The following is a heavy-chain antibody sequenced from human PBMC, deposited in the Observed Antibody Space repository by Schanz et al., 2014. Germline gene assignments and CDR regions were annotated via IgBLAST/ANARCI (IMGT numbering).Heavy chain of an antibody. CDR1: GGSISSGVW. CDR2: IFHRGTT. CDR3: TRSTLWSYDV. J-gene: IGHJ3*01. Sequence: QVQLQESGPGLVKPSGTLSLTCVVSGGSISSGVWWTWARQSPGKGLEWIGEIFHRGTTNYNPSLESRVTISVDKSKNQFPLILRSMTAADTAVYYCTRSTLWSYDVWGRGTMVIVSS. D-gene: IGHD2-21*01. V-gene: IGHV4-4*02.